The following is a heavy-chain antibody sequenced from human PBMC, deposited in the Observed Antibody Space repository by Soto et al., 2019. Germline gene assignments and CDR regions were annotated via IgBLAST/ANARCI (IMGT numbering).Heavy chain of an antibody. CDR1: GGSINNENYY. J-gene: IGHJ4*02. V-gene: IGHV4-31*03. Sequence: QVQLQESGPGLVTPSQTLSLTCTVSGGSINNENYYWSWIRQHPGQGLEWLGYVYYSGSTYYNPSLKSRITMSLDSSKNQFSLKVSSVTAADTAIYYCAREVTLSYYVDYWGQGLLVTVSS. CDR3: AREVTLSYYVDY. D-gene: IGHD3-10*01. CDR2: VYYSGST.